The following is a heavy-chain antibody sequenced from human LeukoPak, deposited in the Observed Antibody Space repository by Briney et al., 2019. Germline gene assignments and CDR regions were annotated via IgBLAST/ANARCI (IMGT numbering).Heavy chain of an antibody. D-gene: IGHD1-26*01. CDR1: GYTFTGYY. CDR3: ARGSGSYFGAFDI. Sequence: ASVKVSCKASGYTFTGYYMHWVRQAPGQGLEWMGRINPNSGGTNYAQKFQGRVTMTRDTSISTAYMELSRLRSDDTAVYYCARGSGSYFGAFDIWGQGTMVTVSS. CDR2: INPNSGGT. V-gene: IGHV1-2*06. J-gene: IGHJ3*02.